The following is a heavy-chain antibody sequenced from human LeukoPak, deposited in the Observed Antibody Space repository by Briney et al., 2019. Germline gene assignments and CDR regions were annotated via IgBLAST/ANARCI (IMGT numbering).Heavy chain of an antibody. CDR1: GFTFSSYG. J-gene: IGHJ4*02. V-gene: IGHV3-33*06. CDR2: IWYDGSNQ. D-gene: IGHD3-22*01. CDR3: AKGDSSDPFEH. Sequence: GRSLRLSCTASGFTFSSYGMHWVRQAPGKGLEWVAVIWYDGSNQQYADSVKGRFTISRDNSGNTVSLQMNSLRPEDTAVYYCAKGDSSDPFEHWGLGTLVTVSS.